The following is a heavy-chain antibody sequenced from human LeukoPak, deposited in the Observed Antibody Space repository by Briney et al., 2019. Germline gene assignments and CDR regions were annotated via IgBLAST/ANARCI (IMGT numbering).Heavy chain of an antibody. V-gene: IGHV3-33*01. J-gene: IGHJ4*02. CDR1: GFTFSSYG. D-gene: IGHD5-18*01. CDR2: IWYDGSNK. Sequence: GGSLRLSCAASGFTFSSYGMHWVRQAPGKGLEWVAVIWYDGSNKYYVDSVKGRFTISRDNAKNSLYLQMNSLRAEDTAVYYCARDSRTAMVDFDYWGQGTLVTVSS. CDR3: ARDSRTAMVDFDY.